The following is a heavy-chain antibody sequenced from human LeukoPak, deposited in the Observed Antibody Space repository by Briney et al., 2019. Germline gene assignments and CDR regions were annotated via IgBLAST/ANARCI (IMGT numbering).Heavy chain of an antibody. CDR3: ARGFDLPQN. CDR2: TSSSSAYT. V-gene: IGHV3-21*04. CDR1: GFTFSSFS. Sequence: PGGSLRLSCAASGFTFSSFSMIWVRQAPGKGLEWVSSTSSSSAYTFYAESGKGRFTISRDNAKNSLFLQMNSLRAEDTAVYYCARGFDLPQNWGQGTLVTVSS. J-gene: IGHJ4*02. D-gene: IGHD3-9*01.